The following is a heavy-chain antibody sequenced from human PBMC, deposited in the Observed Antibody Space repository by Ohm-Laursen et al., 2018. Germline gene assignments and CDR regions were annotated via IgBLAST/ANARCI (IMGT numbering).Heavy chain of an antibody. CDR3: ARRIPLYGMDV. CDR2: LSGGGGTT. V-gene: IGHV3-23*01. J-gene: IGHJ6*02. Sequence: SLRLSCTASGFSFSSYAMTWVRQAPGKGLEWVSALSGGGGTTYHADSVKGRFTISRDTSKNTLYLHMNSLRADDTAIYYCARRIPLYGMDVWGQGTTVTVSS. CDR1: GFSFSSYA. D-gene: IGHD2-2*02.